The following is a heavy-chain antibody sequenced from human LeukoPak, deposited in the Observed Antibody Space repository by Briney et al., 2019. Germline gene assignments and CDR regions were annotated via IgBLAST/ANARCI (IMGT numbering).Heavy chain of an antibody. V-gene: IGHV1-69*04. CDR2: ITPILGIA. CDR3: ARSIVGYCSSTSCYSAGYYYYYGMDV. D-gene: IGHD2-2*01. J-gene: IGHJ6*02. Sequence: SVTVSCKASGGTFSSYAISWVRQAPGQGLEWMGRITPILGIANYAQKFQGRVTITADKSTSTAYMELSSLRSEDTAVYYCARSIVGYCSSTSCYSAGYYYYYGMDVWGQGTTVTVSS. CDR1: GGTFSSYA.